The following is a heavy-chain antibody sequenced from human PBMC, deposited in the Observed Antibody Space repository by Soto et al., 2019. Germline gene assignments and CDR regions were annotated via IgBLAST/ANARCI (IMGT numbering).Heavy chain of an antibody. J-gene: IGHJ4*02. CDR3: ERVFCSNGVCTMGDFAS. Sequence: GRSLRLSCATYSFTFTTDAMTWVRQAPGKGLEWGSGISDAGGSTYYADSVKGRFTISRDTSKNTLHLFMNRQKAEDQAMCYCERVFCSNGVCTMGDFASWRQGTLVTVS. V-gene: IGHV3-23*01. D-gene: IGHD2-8*01. CDR2: ISDAGGST. CDR1: SFTFTTDA.